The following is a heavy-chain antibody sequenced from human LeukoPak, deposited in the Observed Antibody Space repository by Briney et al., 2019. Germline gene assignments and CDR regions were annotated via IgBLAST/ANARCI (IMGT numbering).Heavy chain of an antibody. Sequence: PGRSLRLSCAASGFTFSSYGMHWVRQAPGKGLEWVAVIWYDGSNKHYADSVKGRFTISRDNSKNTLYLQMNSLRAEDTAVYYCAKPFGSWSYYFDYWGQGTLVTVSS. CDR3: AKPFGSWSYYFDY. D-gene: IGHD6-13*01. J-gene: IGHJ4*02. CDR2: IWYDGSNK. CDR1: GFTFSSYG. V-gene: IGHV3-33*06.